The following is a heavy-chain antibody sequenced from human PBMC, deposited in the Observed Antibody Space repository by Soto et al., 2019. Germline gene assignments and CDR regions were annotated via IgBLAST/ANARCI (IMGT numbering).Heavy chain of an antibody. V-gene: IGHV1-8*01. CDR2: MEPSTGRT. Sequence: QVPLVQSGAEVREPGASVKVSCKASGYSFTSLDINWVRQTAGQGREWMGWMEPSTGRTGYAQKFQGRVTMTRDTSINKAYMELTTLTSDEPAFYYCARGVSAGVDYWGQGTLVTVSS. CDR3: ARGVSAGVDY. D-gene: IGHD1-26*01. CDR1: GYSFTSLD. J-gene: IGHJ4*02.